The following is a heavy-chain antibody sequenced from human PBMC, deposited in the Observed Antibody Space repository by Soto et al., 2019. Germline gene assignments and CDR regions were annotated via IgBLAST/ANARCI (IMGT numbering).Heavy chain of an antibody. J-gene: IGHJ6*02. CDR3: ARAWPTVTSYYYYGMDV. CDR2: ISAYNGNT. CDR1: GYTFTSYG. V-gene: IGHV1-18*01. D-gene: IGHD4-17*01. Sequence: ASVKVSCKASGYTFTSYGISWVRQAPGQGLEWMGWISAYNGNTNYAQKLQGRVTMTTDTSTSTAYMELRSLRSDDTAVYYCARAWPTVTSYYYYGMDVGGQGTPVTASS.